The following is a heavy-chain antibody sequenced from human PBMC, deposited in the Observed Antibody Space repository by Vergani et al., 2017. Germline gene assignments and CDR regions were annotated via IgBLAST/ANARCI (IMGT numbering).Heavy chain of an antibody. J-gene: IGHJ6*02. V-gene: IGHV1-24*01. D-gene: IGHD2-2*01. CDR2: FDPEDGEP. Sequence: QVQLVQSGAEVKKPGASVKVSCNVSGYTLTELSMHWVRQAPGKGLEWMGGFDPEDGEPIYAQKFQGIVTMTEDTSTDTAYMELSSLRSEDTAVYYCATDRSRVYYYVMDVWGQGTTVTVSS. CDR1: GYTLTELS. CDR3: ATDRSRVYYYVMDV.